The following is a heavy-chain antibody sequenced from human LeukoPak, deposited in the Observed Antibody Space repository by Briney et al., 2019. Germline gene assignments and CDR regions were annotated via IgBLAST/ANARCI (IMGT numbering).Heavy chain of an antibody. CDR1: GYTFTGYY. CDR3: ARDGCRLDYGDYVYLFDY. Sequence: ASVKVSCKASGYTFTGYYMHWVRQAPGQGLEWMGWINPNSGGTNYAQKFQGRVTMTRDTSISTAYMELSRLRSDDTAVYYCARDGCRLDYGDYVYLFDYLGQGTLVTVSS. J-gene: IGHJ4*02. V-gene: IGHV1-2*02. D-gene: IGHD4-17*01. CDR2: INPNSGGT.